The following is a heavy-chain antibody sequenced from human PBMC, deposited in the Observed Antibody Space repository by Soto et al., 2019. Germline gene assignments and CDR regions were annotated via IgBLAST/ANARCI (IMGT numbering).Heavy chain of an antibody. Sequence: GSLLLACAASGCTFSSYAMTWLRQSPGKGLEWVSVISATGDTIYYADSVEGRFTISRDNSNSTLFLQMDRLTADDTAVYFCAKDAYYDLSTGTGYYYYGLDVWGQGTKVTVYS. CDR1: GCTFSSYA. CDR2: ISATGDTI. CDR3: AKDAYYDLSTGTGYYYYGLDV. V-gene: IGHV3-23*01. D-gene: IGHD3-9*01. J-gene: IGHJ6*02.